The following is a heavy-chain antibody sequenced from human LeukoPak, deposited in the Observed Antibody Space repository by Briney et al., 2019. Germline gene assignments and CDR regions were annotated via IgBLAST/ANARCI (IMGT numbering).Heavy chain of an antibody. CDR3: ARAPRWYYYYYGMDV. D-gene: IGHD6-13*01. Sequence: SETLSLTCTVSGGSISSGDYYWSWIRQPPGKGLEWIAYMYYSGSTYYNPSLKSRVTISVDTSKNQFSLKLSSVTAADTAVYYCARAPRWYYYYYGMDVWGQGTTVTVSS. V-gene: IGHV4-30-4*01. J-gene: IGHJ6*02. CDR2: MYYSGST. CDR1: GGSISSGDYY.